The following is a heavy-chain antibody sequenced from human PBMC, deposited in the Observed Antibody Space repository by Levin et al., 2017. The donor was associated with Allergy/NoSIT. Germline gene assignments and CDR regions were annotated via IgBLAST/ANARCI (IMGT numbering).Heavy chain of an antibody. CDR1: GYTFTSYY. D-gene: IGHD2-15*01. Sequence: GESLKISCKASGYTFTSYYMHWVRQAPGQGLEWMGIINPSGGSTSYAQKFQGRVTMTRDTSTSTVYMELSSLRSEDTAVYYCARDGYCSGGSCYSFGYWGQGTLVTVSS. CDR3: ARDGYCSGGSCYSFGY. J-gene: IGHJ4*02. V-gene: IGHV1-46*01. CDR2: INPSGGST.